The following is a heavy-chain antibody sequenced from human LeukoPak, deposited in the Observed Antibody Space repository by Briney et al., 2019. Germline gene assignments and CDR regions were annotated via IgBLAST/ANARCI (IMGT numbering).Heavy chain of an antibody. J-gene: IGHJ4*02. CDR3: ARRRISSGWYPFFDY. CDR2: ITPIFGTA. V-gene: IGHV1-69*06. CDR1: GGTFSSYA. D-gene: IGHD6-19*01. Sequence: ASVKVSCKASGGTFSSYAISWVRQAPGQGLEWMGGITPIFGTANYAQKFQGRVTITADKSTSTAYMKLSSLRSEDTAVYYCARRRISSGWYPFFDYWGQGTLVTVSS.